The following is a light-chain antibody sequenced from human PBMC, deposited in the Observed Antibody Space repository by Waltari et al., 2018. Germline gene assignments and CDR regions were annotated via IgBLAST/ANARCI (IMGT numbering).Light chain of an antibody. CDR1: SSDVGTYHL. CDR2: DVS. V-gene: IGLV2-23*02. Sequence: QSALTQPASVSGSPGQSITISCTGTSSDVGTYHLVSWYQQHPGKAPKLMIYDVSKRPSGVSYRFSGSKSGNTASLTISGLQAEDEADYYCCSYAGSSTWVFGGGTKLTVL. J-gene: IGLJ3*02. CDR3: CSYAGSSTWV.